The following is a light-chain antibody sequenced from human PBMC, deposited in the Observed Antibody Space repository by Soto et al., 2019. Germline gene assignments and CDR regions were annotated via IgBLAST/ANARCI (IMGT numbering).Light chain of an antibody. CDR2: AAS. J-gene: IGKJ4*01. CDR1: QSISNY. CDR3: QQSYSTLALP. Sequence: DIQMTQSPSSLSASVGDRVTITCRASQSISNYLNWYQQKPGKAPKLLIYAASSLQSGVPSRFSGSGSGTDFTLTISSLQPEDFATYYCQQSYSTLALPLGGGTKVDIK. V-gene: IGKV1-39*01.